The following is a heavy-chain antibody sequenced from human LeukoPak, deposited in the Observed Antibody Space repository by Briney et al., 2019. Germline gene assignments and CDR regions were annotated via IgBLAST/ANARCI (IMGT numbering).Heavy chain of an antibody. CDR3: ARALGAFDI. CDR1: GGSISNNNYF. J-gene: IGHJ3*02. CDR2: IYHSGST. Sequence: SETLSLTCTVSGGSISNNNYFWDWIRQPPGKGLEWIGSIYHSGSTYYNPSLKSRVTISVDTSKNQFSLKLSSVTAADTAVYYCARALGAFDIWGQGTMVTVSS. V-gene: IGHV4-39*07.